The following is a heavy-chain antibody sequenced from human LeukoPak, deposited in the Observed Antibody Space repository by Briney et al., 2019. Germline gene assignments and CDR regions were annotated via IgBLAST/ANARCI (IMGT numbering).Heavy chain of an antibody. J-gene: IGHJ4*02. D-gene: IGHD3-22*01. CDR2: ISGSGGST. CDR1: GFTFSSYA. CDR3: AKTHTPYYYDSSGYYRAYYFGY. V-gene: IGHV3-23*01. Sequence: GGSLRLSCAASGFTFSSYAMSWVRQAPGKGLEWVSAISGSGGSTYYADSVKGRFTISRDNSKNTLYLQMHSLRAEDTAVYYCAKTHTPYYYDSSGYYRAYYFGYWGQGTLVTVSS.